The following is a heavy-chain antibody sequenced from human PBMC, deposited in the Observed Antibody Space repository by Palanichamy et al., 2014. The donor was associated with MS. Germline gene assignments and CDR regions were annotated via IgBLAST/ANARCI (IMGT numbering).Heavy chain of an antibody. D-gene: IGHD5-24*01. CDR1: GFTFSSYA. Sequence: EVQLLESGGGLVQPGGSLRLSCAASGFTFSSYAMSWVRQAPGKGLEWVSAISGSGGSTYYADSVKGRFTISRDNSKNTLYLQMNSLRAEDTAVYYCERRDGYKMRYYYGMDVWGQGTTVTVSS. CDR3: ERRDGYKMRYYYGMDV. V-gene: IGHV3-23*01. CDR2: ISGSGGST. J-gene: IGHJ6*02.